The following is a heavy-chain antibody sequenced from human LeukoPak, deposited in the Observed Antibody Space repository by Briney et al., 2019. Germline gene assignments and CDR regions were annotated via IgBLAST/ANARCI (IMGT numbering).Heavy chain of an antibody. J-gene: IGHJ6*03. Sequence: PSETLSLTCTVSGGSISSYYWSWIRQPAGKGLEWIGRIYTSGSTNYNPSLKSRVTMSVDTSKNQFSLKLSSVTAADTAVYYCARDRSYYYDSSGYYRYYYYYYMDVWGKGTTVTISS. CDR1: GGSISSYY. CDR3: ARDRSYYYDSSGYYRYYYYYYMDV. D-gene: IGHD3-22*01. V-gene: IGHV4-4*07. CDR2: IYTSGST.